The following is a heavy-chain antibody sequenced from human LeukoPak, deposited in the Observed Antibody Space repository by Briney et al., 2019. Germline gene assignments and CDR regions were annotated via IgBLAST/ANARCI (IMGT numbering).Heavy chain of an antibody. CDR3: AKERDYYYDSSGYYDY. D-gene: IGHD3-22*01. CDR1: GFTFSSYG. CDR2: ISYDGSNK. V-gene: IGHV3-30*18. Sequence: PGRSLRLSCAASGFTFSSYGMHWVRQAPGKGLEWVAVISYDGSNKYYADSVKGRFTISRDNSKNTLYLQMNSLRAEDTAVYYCAKERDYYYDSSGYYDYWGQGTLVTVSS. J-gene: IGHJ4*02.